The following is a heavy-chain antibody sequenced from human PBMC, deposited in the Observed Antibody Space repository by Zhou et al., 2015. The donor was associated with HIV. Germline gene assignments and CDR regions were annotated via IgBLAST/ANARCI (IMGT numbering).Heavy chain of an antibody. D-gene: IGHD3-10*01. CDR1: GGTFSSYA. Sequence: QVHLVQSGAEVKKPGSSVKVSCKASGGTFSSYAISWVRQAPGQGLEWMGGIIPIFGTANYAQKFQGRVTITADESTSTAYMELSSLRSEDTAVYYCARTKAHKYYYGSGSYYKPKPFDYWGQGTLVTVSS. CDR3: ARTKAHKYYYGSGSYYKPKPFDY. CDR2: IIPIFGTA. J-gene: IGHJ4*02. V-gene: IGHV1-69*01.